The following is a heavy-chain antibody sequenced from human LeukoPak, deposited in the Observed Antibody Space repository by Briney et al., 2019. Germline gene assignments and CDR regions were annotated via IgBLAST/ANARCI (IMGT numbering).Heavy chain of an antibody. D-gene: IGHD2-15*01. CDR1: GFTFSSYA. V-gene: IGHV3-23*01. Sequence: GGSLRLSCAASGFTFSSYAMSWVRQAPGKGLEWVSSISGSGNRTYYADSVKGRFTISRDNSKNTLFLQMNSLRAEDTAVYYCAKNLYCGGGSCYPSALGMDAWGQGTTVTVSS. CDR3: AKNLYCGGGSCYPSALGMDA. CDR2: ISGSGNRT. J-gene: IGHJ6*02.